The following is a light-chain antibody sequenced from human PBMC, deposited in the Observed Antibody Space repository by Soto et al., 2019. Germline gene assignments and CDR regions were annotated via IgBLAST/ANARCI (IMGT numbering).Light chain of an antibody. J-gene: IGKJ3*01. V-gene: IGKV3-15*01. CDR3: QQYNNWHT. CDR2: GAS. Sequence: EIVMTQSPATLSVSPGERATLSCRASQSVSSNLVWYQQKPGQAPRLLIYGASTRATGIPARFSGSGSGTEFTLTISSLQSEDFAVYYCQQYNNWHTFGPGTKVDIK. CDR1: QSVSSN.